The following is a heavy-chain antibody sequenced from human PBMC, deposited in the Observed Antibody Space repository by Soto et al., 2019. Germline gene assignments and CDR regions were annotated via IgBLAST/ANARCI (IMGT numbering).Heavy chain of an antibody. Sequence: SVKVSCKASGGTFSSYAISWVRQAPGQGLEWMGGIIPIFGTANYAQKFQGRVTITADESTSTAYMELSSLRSEDTAVYYCANAIAVAGVFDIWGQGTMATVSS. D-gene: IGHD6-19*01. J-gene: IGHJ3*02. CDR1: GGTFSSYA. V-gene: IGHV1-69*13. CDR2: IIPIFGTA. CDR3: ANAIAVAGVFDI.